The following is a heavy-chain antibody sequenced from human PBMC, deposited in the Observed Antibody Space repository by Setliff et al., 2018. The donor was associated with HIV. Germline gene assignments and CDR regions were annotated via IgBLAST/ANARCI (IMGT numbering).Heavy chain of an antibody. V-gene: IGHV3-23*01. Sequence: PGGSLRLSCAASGFTFTAYNMAWVRQAPGKGLEWISAISPNGDITYYAASVQGRFTISRDNSKNIVYLQMSSLIAEDTALYYCANYGDYWGQGTLVTVSS. D-gene: IGHD4-17*01. CDR2: ISPNGDIT. J-gene: IGHJ4*02. CDR3: ANYGDY. CDR1: GFTFTAYN.